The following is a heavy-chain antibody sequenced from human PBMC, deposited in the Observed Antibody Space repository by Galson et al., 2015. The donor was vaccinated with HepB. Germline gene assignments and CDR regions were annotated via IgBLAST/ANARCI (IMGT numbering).Heavy chain of an antibody. D-gene: IGHD5-18*01. CDR2: IYYSGST. CDR1: GGSISSSSYY. CDR3: ARRRPGIQLWFGAFDI. V-gene: IGHV4-39*01. J-gene: IGHJ3*02. Sequence: LSLTCTVSGGSISSSSYYWGWIRQPPGKGLEWIGSIYYSGSTYYNPSLKSRVTISVDTSKNQFSLKLSSVTAADTAVYYCARRRPGIQLWFGAFDIWGQGTMVTVSS.